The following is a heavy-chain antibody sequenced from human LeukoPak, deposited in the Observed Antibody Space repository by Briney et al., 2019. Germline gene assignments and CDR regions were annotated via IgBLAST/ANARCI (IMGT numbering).Heavy chain of an antibody. CDR1: GGTFSSYA. D-gene: IGHD1-1*01. CDR2: IIPIFGTA. CDR3: ARGTTGTTPVRYYYYGMDV. J-gene: IGHJ6*04. V-gene: IGHV1-69*01. Sequence: SVKVSCKASGGTFSSYAISWVRQAPGQGLEWMGGIIPIFGTANYAQKFQGRVTITVDESTSTAYMELSSLRSEDTAVYYCARGTTGTTPVRYYYYGMDVWGKGTTVTVSS.